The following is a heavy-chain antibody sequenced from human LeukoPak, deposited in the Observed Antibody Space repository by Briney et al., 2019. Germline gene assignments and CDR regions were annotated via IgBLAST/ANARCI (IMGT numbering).Heavy chain of an antibody. J-gene: IGHJ6*04. CDR2: ISSSTKYI. V-gene: IGHV3-21*01. CDR1: GLTFSTYS. D-gene: IGHD5-18*01. CDR3: ARSKTIQLDARDV. Sequence: GGSLRLSCAASGLTFSTYSMNWVRQAPGKGLEWVSSISSSTKYIHYADSVKGRFTMSRDNAKNSLHLQINSLRVEDTAIYYCARSKTIQLDARDVWAKGPRSPSPQ.